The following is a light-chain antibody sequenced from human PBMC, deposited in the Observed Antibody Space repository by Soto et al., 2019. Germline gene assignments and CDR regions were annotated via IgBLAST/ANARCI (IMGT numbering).Light chain of an antibody. CDR3: QQYNNWPET. J-gene: IGKJ1*01. V-gene: IGKV3-15*01. CDR1: QSVSSN. CDR2: GAS. Sequence: EIVMTQSPATLSVSPGERATLSCRASQSVSSNLAWYQQKPGQAPRLLIYGASTRATGIPARFSGSGSRTEFTLTISSLQSEDFAVYYCQQYNNWPETSGQGTKVDIK.